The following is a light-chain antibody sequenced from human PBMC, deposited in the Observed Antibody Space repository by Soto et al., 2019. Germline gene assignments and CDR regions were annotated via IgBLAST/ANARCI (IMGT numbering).Light chain of an antibody. Sequence: EIVLTQSPATLSLSPGERATLSCRASQSVSSYLGWYQQKPGQAPRLLIYDASNRATGVPARFSGSGSGTDFTLTISSLEPEDFAVYYCQQRSNWPVTFGQGTKLEIQ. CDR3: QQRSNWPVT. V-gene: IGKV3-11*01. CDR1: QSVSSY. CDR2: DAS. J-gene: IGKJ2*01.